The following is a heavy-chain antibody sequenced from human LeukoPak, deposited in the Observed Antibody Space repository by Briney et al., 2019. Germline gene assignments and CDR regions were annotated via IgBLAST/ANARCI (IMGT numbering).Heavy chain of an antibody. V-gene: IGHV3-48*03. CDR1: GFTFSSYE. J-gene: IGHJ3*02. CDR3: ASPPFVYDSRAPGSFDI. D-gene: IGHD3-22*01. CDR2: ISSSGSTI. Sequence: PGGSLRLSCAASGFTFSSYEMNWVRQAPGKGLEWVSYISSSGSTIYYADSVKGRFTISRDNAKNSLYLQMNSLRAEDTAVYYCASPPFVYDSRAPGSFDIWGQGTMVTASS.